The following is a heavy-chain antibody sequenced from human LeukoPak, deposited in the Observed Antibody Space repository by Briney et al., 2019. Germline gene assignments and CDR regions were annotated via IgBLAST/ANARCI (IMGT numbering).Heavy chain of an antibody. V-gene: IGHV3-30*18. J-gene: IGHJ4*02. D-gene: IGHD2-21*02. CDR3: AKDISGGDCPDY. CDR1: AFTFSSYG. CDR2: ISYDGSDK. Sequence: GGSLRLSCAASAFTFSSYGMHWVRQAPGKGLEWVAVISYDGSDKYYADSVKGRFTISRDNSKNTLYLQMNVLRPEDTAVYYCAKDISGGDCPDYWGQGTLVTVSS.